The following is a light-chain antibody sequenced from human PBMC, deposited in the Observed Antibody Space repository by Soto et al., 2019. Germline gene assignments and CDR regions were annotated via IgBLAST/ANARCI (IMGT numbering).Light chain of an antibody. CDR3: ISYAGTRVV. V-gene: IGLV2-8*01. CDR1: SSDVGGYNY. J-gene: IGLJ2*01. CDR2: EVS. Sequence: QSVLTQPPSASGSPGQSVTISCTGTSSDVGGYNYVSWYQQHPGKAPKLMIYEVSKRPSGVPDRFSGSKSGNTASLTVSGLQAEDEADYYCISYAGTRVVFGGGTKLTVL.